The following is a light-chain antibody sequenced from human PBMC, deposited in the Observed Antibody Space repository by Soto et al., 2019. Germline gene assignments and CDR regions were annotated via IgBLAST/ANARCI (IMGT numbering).Light chain of an antibody. J-gene: IGKJ1*01. V-gene: IGKV3-20*01. CDR3: QQYGNSLTWT. CDR2: GAS. CDR1: QSISSY. Sequence: EVVLTQSPGTLSLSPGERATLSCRASQSISSYLAWYQKKPGQAPRLLIYGASSRASGIPDRFSGSGSGTDFTLTISRLEPEDFAVYCCQQYGNSLTWTFGQGTKVEIQ.